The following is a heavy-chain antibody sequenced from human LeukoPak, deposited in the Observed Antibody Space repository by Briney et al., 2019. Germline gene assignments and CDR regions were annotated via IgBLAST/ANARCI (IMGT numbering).Heavy chain of an antibody. V-gene: IGHV4-34*01. J-gene: IGHJ4*02. CDR2: INHSGST. CDR1: GGSFSGYY. Sequence: KPSETLSFTCAVYGGSFSGYYWSWIRQPPGKGLEWMGEINHSGSTNYNPSLKSRVTISVDTSKNQFSLKLSSVTAADTAVYYCASQDWGYSYGYWGQGTLVTVSS. CDR3: ASQDWGYSYGY. D-gene: IGHD5-18*01.